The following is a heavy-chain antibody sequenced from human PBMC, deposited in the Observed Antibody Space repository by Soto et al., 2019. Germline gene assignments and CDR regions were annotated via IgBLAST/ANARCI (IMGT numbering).Heavy chain of an antibody. CDR2: INPNSGGT. CDR1: GYTLTGYY. J-gene: IGHJ4*02. V-gene: IGHV1-2*04. D-gene: IGHD5-18*01. Sequence: ASVKVSCKASGYTLTGYYMHWVRQAPGQGLEWMGWINPNSGGTNYAQKFQGWVTMTRDTSISTAYMELSRLRSDDTAVYYCARGGDTAMVTPFFDYWGQGTLVTVSS. CDR3: ARGGDTAMVTPFFDY.